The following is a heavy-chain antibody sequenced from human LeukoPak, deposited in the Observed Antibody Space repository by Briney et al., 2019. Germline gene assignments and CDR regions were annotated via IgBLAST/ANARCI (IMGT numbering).Heavy chain of an antibody. CDR1: RFTVSSNY. V-gene: IGHV3-66*01. D-gene: IGHD3-3*01. CDR2: MYSGGST. J-gene: IGHJ4*02. CDR3: ASGGYFDY. Sequence: GGSLRLSRASSRFTVSSNYMSWVRQAPGKGLESVSVMYSGGSTYYADSVKGRFTISRDNSKNTLYLQMNSLRAEDTAVYYCASGGYFDYWGQGTLVTVSS.